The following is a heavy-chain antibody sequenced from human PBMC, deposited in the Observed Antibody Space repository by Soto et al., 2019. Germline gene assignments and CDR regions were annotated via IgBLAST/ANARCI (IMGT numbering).Heavy chain of an antibody. CDR3: ARASSSYNWFDP. D-gene: IGHD6-6*01. CDR2: IYYSGST. Sequence: SETLSLTCTVSGGSISSYYWSWIRQPPGKGLEWIGYIYYSGSTNYNPSLKSRVTISVDTSKNQFSLKLSSVTAADTAVYYCARASSSYNWFDPWGQGTLVTVSS. V-gene: IGHV4-59*12. CDR1: GGSISSYY. J-gene: IGHJ5*02.